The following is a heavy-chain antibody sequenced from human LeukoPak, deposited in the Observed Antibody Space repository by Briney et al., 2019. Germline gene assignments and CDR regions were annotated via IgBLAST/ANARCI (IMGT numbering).Heavy chain of an antibody. Sequence: TGGSLRLSCAASGLNFSTYAMSWVRQAPGKGLEWVGRIKSKLDGETTDYAAPVKGRFTVSRDDSKNTLYLLMTTLKTEDTAVYYCTIEMWELLYWGQGTLVTVSS. D-gene: IGHD1-26*01. J-gene: IGHJ4*02. CDR3: TIEMWELLY. V-gene: IGHV3-15*01. CDR2: IKSKLDGETT. CDR1: GLNFSTYA.